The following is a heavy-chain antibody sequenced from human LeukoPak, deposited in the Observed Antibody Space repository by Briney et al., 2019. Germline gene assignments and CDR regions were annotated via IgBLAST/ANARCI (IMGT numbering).Heavy chain of an antibody. CDR1: GFIFSSKW. CDR3: ARDLPISDSSGYYLDY. J-gene: IGHJ4*02. Sequence: PGGSLRLSCAASGFIFSSKWIHWVRQAPGKGLEWVSRIDNGGSYTSYADSVKGRSTISRDNAKNTLYLQMNSLRAEDTAVYYCARDLPISDSSGYYLDYWGQGTVVTVSS. V-gene: IGHV3-74*01. CDR2: IDNGGSYT. D-gene: IGHD3-22*01.